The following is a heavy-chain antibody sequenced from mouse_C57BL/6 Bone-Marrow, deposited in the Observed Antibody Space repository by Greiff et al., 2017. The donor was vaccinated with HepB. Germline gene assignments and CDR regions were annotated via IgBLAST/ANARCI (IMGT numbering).Heavy chain of an antibody. D-gene: IGHD4-1*02. CDR2: ISSGSSTI. CDR3: ARENPNWRYFDV. V-gene: IGHV5-17*01. J-gene: IGHJ1*03. CDR1: GFTFSDYG. Sequence: EVKLQESGGGLVKPGGSLKLSCAASGFTFSDYGMHWVRQAPEKGLEWVAYISSGSSTIYYADTVKGRFTISRDNAKNTLFLQMTSLRSEDTAMYYCARENPNWRYFDVWGTGTTVTVSS.